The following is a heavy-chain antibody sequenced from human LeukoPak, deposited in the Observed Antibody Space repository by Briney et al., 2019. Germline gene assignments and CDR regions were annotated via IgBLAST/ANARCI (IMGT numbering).Heavy chain of an antibody. V-gene: IGHV3-33*01. Sequence: SCKVSGYTLTELSMHWVRQAPGKGLEWVAVIWYDGSNKYYADSVKGRFTISRDNSKNTLYLQMNSLRAEDTAVYYCAAQGMNFDYWGQGTLVTVSS. CDR2: IWYDGSNK. CDR3: AAQGMNFDY. J-gene: IGHJ4*02. D-gene: IGHD6-13*01. CDR1: GYTLTELS.